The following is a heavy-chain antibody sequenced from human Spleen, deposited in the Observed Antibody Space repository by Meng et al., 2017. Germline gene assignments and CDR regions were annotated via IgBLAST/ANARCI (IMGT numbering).Heavy chain of an antibody. V-gene: IGHV4-30-2*01. Sequence: QLQLHESGSGLVKPSQTLSLTCAVSGGSISSGTYSWSWIRQPPGKGLEWIGYIYHSGSTFYNPSLKSRATISVDTSKNQFSLTLPSVTAADTAVYFCASLRAYYYDNGGNRIFDYWGQGTLVTVSS. CDR3: ASLRAYYYDNGGNRIFDY. D-gene: IGHD3-22*01. CDR2: IYHSGST. J-gene: IGHJ4*02. CDR1: GGSISSGTYS.